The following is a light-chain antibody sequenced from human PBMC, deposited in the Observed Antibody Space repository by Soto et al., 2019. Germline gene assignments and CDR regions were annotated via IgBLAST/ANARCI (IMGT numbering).Light chain of an antibody. CDR1: SSNIGAGYD. CDR2: GNS. J-gene: IGLJ2*01. V-gene: IGLV1-40*01. CDR3: QSYDSSPHAV. Sequence: QSVLTQPPSVSGAPGQRVTISCTGSSSNIGAGYDVHWYQQLPGTAPKLLIYGNSNRPSGVPDRFSGSKSGTSASLAITGLQAEDEAVYYCQSYDSSPHAVFGGGTQLTVL.